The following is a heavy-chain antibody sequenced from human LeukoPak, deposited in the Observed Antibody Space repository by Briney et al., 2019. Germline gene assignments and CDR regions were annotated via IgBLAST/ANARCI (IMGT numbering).Heavy chain of an antibody. D-gene: IGHD5-12*01. CDR2: IYYSGST. V-gene: IGHV4-39*07. Sequence: PSETLSLTCTVAGGSISSSSYYWGWIRQPPGKGLEWIGSIYYSGSTYYNPSLKSRVTISVDTSKNQFSLKLSSVTAADTAVYYCARGAGYSGYDHDNWGQGTLVTVSS. CDR1: GGSISSSSYY. CDR3: ARGAGYSGYDHDN. J-gene: IGHJ4*02.